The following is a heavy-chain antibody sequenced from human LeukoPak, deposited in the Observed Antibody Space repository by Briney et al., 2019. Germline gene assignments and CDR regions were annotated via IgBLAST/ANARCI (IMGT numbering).Heavy chain of an antibody. D-gene: IGHD6-13*01. Sequence: PGGSLRLSCAASGFIFSSYGMHWVRQAPGKGLEWVAFIHYDGSNNYYADSVKGRFTISRDNSKNTLYLQMNTLRADDTAVYYCAKDHGSSDWYYFDYWGQGTLVTVSS. CDR2: IHYDGSNN. J-gene: IGHJ4*02. CDR1: GFIFSSYG. V-gene: IGHV3-30*02. CDR3: AKDHGSSDWYYFDY.